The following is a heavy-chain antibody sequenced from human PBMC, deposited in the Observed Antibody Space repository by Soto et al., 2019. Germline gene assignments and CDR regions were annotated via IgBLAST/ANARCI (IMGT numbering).Heavy chain of an antibody. CDR3: ARDSGSGWYSDAFDI. CDR1: GFTFSSYS. D-gene: IGHD6-19*01. CDR2: ISSSSSYI. J-gene: IGHJ3*02. V-gene: IGHV3-21*01. Sequence: EVQLVESGGGLVKPGGSLRLSCAASGFTFSSYSMNWVRQAPGKGLEWVSSISSSSSYIFYADSEKGRFTISRDNAKNSLYLQMNSLRAEDTAVYYCARDSGSGWYSDAFDIWGQGTMVTVSS.